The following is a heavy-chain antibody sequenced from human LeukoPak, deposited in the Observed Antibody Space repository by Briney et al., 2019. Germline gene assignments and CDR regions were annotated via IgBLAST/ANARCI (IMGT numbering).Heavy chain of an antibody. J-gene: IGHJ5*02. Sequence: SQTLSLTCTISGDSVSSNRXXXXWXXXXPSXXLXWLGRTYYRSKWYSDYAVSVKSRITINPDTSKNQFSLQLNSVTPEDTAVYYCARDLSGIFDPWGQGTLVTVSS. V-gene: IGHV6-1*01. CDR2: TYYRSKWYS. CDR1: GDSVSSNRXX. CDR3: ARDLSGIFDP. D-gene: IGHD3-10*01.